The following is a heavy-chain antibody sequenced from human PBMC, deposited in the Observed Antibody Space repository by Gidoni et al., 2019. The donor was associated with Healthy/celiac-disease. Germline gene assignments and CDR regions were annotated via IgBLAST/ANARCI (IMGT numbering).Heavy chain of an antibody. CDR1: GGSISSYY. CDR2: IYYSGST. V-gene: IGHV4-59*01. J-gene: IGHJ3*02. Sequence: QVQLQESGPGLVKPSETLSLTCTVSGGSISSYYWSWIRQPPGKGLEWIGYIYYSGSTNYNPSLKSRVTISVETSKNQFSLKLGSVTAADAAGYYCARAPSGSYHRGAVDAFDIWGQGTMVTVSS. D-gene: IGHD1-26*01. CDR3: ARAPSGSYHRGAVDAFDI.